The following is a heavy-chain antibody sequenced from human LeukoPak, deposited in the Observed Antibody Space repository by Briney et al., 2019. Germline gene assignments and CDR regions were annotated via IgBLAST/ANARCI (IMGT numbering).Heavy chain of an antibody. D-gene: IGHD6-13*01. J-gene: IGHJ4*02. CDR3: ARGYSSSWLGYLDY. Sequence: SGGSLRLSCVASGFTFRSYGIHWVRQAPGKGLEWVAVVSSDGSIKYNADSVKGRFTISRDTSKNTVYLQMNSLGAEDTAFYYCARGYSSSWLGYLDYWGQGTLVTVSS. V-gene: IGHV3-30*03. CDR2: VSSDGSIK. CDR1: GFTFRSYG.